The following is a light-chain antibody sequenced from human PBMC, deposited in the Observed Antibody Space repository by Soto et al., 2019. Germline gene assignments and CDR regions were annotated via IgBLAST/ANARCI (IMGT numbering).Light chain of an antibody. V-gene: IGLV1-47*02. CDR1: SSNIGSNY. CDR3: SSWDGSLSGQV. CDR2: NNN. J-gene: IGLJ1*01. Sequence: SVLSQPRSASGTPGHGGTMSCSGSSSNIGSNYVYWYQQLPGTAPKLLIYNNNQRPSGVPDRFSASKSGTSASLAIRGLRSDDEADYYCSSWDGSLSGQVFGAGTNVTAL.